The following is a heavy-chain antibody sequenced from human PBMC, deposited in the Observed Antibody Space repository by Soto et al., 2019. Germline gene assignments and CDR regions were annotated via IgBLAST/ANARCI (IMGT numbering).Heavy chain of an antibody. CDR3: ASGYCSGGSCYSMDYYYMDV. J-gene: IGHJ6*03. D-gene: IGHD2-15*01. CDR2: INPSGGGT. V-gene: IGHV1-46*03. CDR1: GYTFTSYY. Sequence: QVQLVQSGAEVKKPGASVKVSCKASGYTFTSYYMHWVRQAPGQGLEWMGIINPSGGGTSYAQKFQGRVTMTRDTSTSTVYMELSSLRSEDTAVYYCASGYCSGGSCYSMDYYYMDVWGKGTTVTVSS.